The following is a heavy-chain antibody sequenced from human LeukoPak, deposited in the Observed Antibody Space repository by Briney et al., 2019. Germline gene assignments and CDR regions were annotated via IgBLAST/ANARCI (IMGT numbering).Heavy chain of an antibody. CDR3: ARELSGTTSYYFDY. CDR1: GFTFGSYE. V-gene: IGHV3-48*03. CDR2: ISTSGNTR. J-gene: IGHJ4*02. D-gene: IGHD1-7*01. Sequence: PGGSLRLSCAASGFTFGSYEMNWVRQAPGKGLEWVSYISTSGNTRYYADSVKGRFTISRDNAKNSLYLQMNSLRVEDTAVYYCARELSGTTSYYFDYWGQGTLVTVSS.